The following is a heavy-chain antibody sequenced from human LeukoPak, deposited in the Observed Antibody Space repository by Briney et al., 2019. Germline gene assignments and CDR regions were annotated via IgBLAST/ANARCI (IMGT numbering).Heavy chain of an antibody. D-gene: IGHD3-22*01. Sequence: GGSLRLSCAASGFTFSSYSMNWVRQAPGKGLEWVSYISSSSSTIYYADSVKGRFTISRDNAKNSLYLQMNSLRAEDTAVYYCARDAPYYYDSGGYLGDAFDIWGQGTMVTVSS. V-gene: IGHV3-48*04. CDR1: GFTFSSYS. CDR3: ARDAPYYYDSGGYLGDAFDI. CDR2: ISSSSSTI. J-gene: IGHJ3*02.